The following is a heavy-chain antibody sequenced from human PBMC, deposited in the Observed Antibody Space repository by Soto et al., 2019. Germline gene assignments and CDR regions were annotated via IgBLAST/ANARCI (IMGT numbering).Heavy chain of an antibody. J-gene: IGHJ6*02. CDR1: GGSICSGGYY. CDR2: IYYSGST. D-gene: IGHD5-18*01. CDR3: ARDPKDTAMGTGYYYYYGMDV. V-gene: IGHV4-31*03. Sequence: PSETLSLTCTVSGGSICSGGYYWSWIRQHPGKGLEWIGYIYYSGSTYYNPSLKSRVTISVDTSKNQFSLKLSSVTAADTAVYYCARDPKDTAMGTGYYYYYGMDVWGQGTTVTVSS.